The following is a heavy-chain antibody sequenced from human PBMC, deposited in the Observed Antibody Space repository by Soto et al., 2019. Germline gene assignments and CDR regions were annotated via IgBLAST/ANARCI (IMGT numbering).Heavy chain of an antibody. CDR2: IHHSGST. V-gene: IGHV4-4*02. Sequence: QMQLQESGPGLVKASETLSLTCAVSGASISSEQYWTWVRQPPGKGLEWIGDIHHSGSTNNNPSLRSRLIMSVDTSKNQFSLNLNSVTAADTAVYYCARSFGWYAIDQWGQGTLVTVYS. CDR1: GASISSEQY. D-gene: IGHD6-19*01. J-gene: IGHJ4*02. CDR3: ARSFGWYAIDQ.